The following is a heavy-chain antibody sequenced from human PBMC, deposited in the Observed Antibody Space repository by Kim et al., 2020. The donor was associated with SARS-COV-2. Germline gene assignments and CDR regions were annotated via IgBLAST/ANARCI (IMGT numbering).Heavy chain of an antibody. D-gene: IGHD3-10*02. CDR2: ITQNGSRK. CDR1: GFTFSTYW. Sequence: GGSLRLSCAASGFTFSTYWMNWVRQAPGKGLEWVASITQNGSRKYYADSVKGRFTISRDNSKNTLYLQMNSLRAEDTALYYCARDLEPMGEYVEHWGQGT. V-gene: IGHV3-7*03. CDR3: ARDLEPMGEYVEH. J-gene: IGHJ4*02.